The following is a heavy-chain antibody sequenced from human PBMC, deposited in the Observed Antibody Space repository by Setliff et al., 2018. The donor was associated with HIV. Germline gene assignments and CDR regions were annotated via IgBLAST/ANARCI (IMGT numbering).Heavy chain of an antibody. J-gene: IGHJ5*02. CDR3: ARGGRSLAAQTWFDP. V-gene: IGHV4-34*01. Sequence: SETLSLTCAVYGGSFSGYHWSWIRQSPGKGLEWIGEIDHSGSTDDNPSLKSRVTMSVDTSKNQFSLKLSSVTAADTAVYYCARGGRSLAAQTWFDPWGQGTLVTVSS. CDR1: GGSFSGYH. D-gene: IGHD6-6*01. CDR2: IDHSGST.